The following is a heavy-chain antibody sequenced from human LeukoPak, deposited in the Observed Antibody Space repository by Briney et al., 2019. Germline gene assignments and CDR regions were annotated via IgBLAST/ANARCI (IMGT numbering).Heavy chain of an antibody. CDR2: IYYSGST. Sequence: SETLSLTCTVSGGSISSSSYYWGWIRQPPGKGLEWIGSIYYSGSTYYNPSLKSRVTISVDTSKSQFSLKLSSVTAADTAVYYCARVFGGYRLGRPYYFDYWGQGTLVTVSS. CDR3: ARVFGGYRLGRPYYFDY. CDR1: GGSISSSSYY. J-gene: IGHJ4*02. D-gene: IGHD3-22*01. V-gene: IGHV4-39*07.